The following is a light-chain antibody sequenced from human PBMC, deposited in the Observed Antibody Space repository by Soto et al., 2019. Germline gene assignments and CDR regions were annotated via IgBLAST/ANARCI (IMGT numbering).Light chain of an antibody. CDR3: QQYGSSSGT. Sequence: SLFPQSLDTLSTPPGKIATLSCRSSRRSSSSYLAWYQQKPGEAPRLLIYGASSWPTGIPARFSGSGSGTKFTLTIARLEPEDFAAYYCQQYGSSSGTFGQGTKVDIK. CDR1: RRSSSSY. V-gene: IGKV3-20*01. CDR2: GAS. J-gene: IGKJ1*01.